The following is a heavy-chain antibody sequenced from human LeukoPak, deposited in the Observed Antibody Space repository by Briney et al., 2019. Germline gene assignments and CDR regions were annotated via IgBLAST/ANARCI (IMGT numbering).Heavy chain of an antibody. CDR3: ARVGSGWYDQGY. D-gene: IGHD6-19*01. CDR2: IRVYNGNT. J-gene: IGHJ4*02. V-gene: IGHV1-18*01. CDR1: GCTFTSYV. Sequence: SSVNVSCKASGCTFTSYVINGVRQAPGQGVDGVGWIRVYNGNTNYAQKLQGRVSMTTDTSKSTAYMELRSLRSDDTAVYYCARVGSGWYDQGYWGQGTLVTVSS.